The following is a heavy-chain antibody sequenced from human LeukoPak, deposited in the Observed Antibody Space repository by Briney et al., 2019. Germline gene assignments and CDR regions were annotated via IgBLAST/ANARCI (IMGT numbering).Heavy chain of an antibody. J-gene: IGHJ4*02. D-gene: IGHD2-2*01. Sequence: PGGSLRLSCAASGFTFSSYWMSWVRQAPGKGLEWVANIKQDGSGKYYVDSVKGRFTISRDNAKNSLYLQMNSLRAEDTAVYYCARVGVCSSTSCYFDYWGQGTLVTVSS. CDR2: IKQDGSGK. CDR1: GFTFSSYW. CDR3: ARVGVCSSTSCYFDY. V-gene: IGHV3-7*01.